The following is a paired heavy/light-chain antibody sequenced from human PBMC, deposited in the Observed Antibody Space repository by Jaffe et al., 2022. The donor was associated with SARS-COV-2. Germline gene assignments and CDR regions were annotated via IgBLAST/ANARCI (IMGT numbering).Heavy chain of an antibody. J-gene: IGHJ5*02. D-gene: IGHD5-12*01. Sequence: EVHLLESGGGLVQPGGSLRLSCAASGFTLSSSAMSWVRQAPGKGLEWVSLISDSGGSTYYADSVKGRFTISRDNSKNTLYLQMNSLRVEDTAIYYCAKDLAFSALRSGYDNNWFDPWGQGTLVTVSS. CDR3: AKDLAFSALRSGYDNNWFDP. CDR1: GFTLSSSA. CDR2: ISDSGGST. V-gene: IGHV3-23*01.
Light chain of an antibody. CDR3: QTWGTGIRV. V-gene: IGLV4-69*01. Sequence: QLVLTQSPSASASLGASVKLTCTLSSRHTNYAIAWHQQRPEKGPRLLMKVYGDGSHNKGDGIPDRFSGSSSGAERYLTISSLQSEDEADYYCQTWGTGIRVFGGGTKLTVL. J-gene: IGLJ3*02. CDR1: SRHTNYA. CDR2: VYGDGSH.